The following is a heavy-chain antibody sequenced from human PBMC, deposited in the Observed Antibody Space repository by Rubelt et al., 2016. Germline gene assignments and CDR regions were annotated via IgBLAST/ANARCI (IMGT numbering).Heavy chain of an antibody. Sequence: GFTFSSYDMHWVRQAPGKGLEWVALISYDGSNKYYADSVKGRFTISRDNSKNTLYLQMNSLRAEDTAVYYCARDLEYCSGGSCYKPLNYYYYGMDVWAKGPRSPSP. CDR2: ISYDGSNK. V-gene: IGHV3-30*19. J-gene: IGHJ6*02. D-gene: IGHD2-15*01. CDR1: GFTFSSYD. CDR3: ARDLEYCSGGSCYKPLNYYYYGMDV.